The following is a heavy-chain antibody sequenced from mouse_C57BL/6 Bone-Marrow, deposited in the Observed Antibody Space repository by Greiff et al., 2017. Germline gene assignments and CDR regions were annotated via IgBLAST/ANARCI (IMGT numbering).Heavy chain of an antibody. CDR3: ASGYYYGSSYVNY. CDR1: GYSITSGSY. V-gene: IGHV3-6*01. D-gene: IGHD1-1*01. CDR2: ISYDGSN. J-gene: IGHJ2*01. Sequence: LMESGPGLVKPSQSLSLTCSVTGYSITSGSYWNWIRQFPGNKLEWMGYISYDGSNNYNPSLKNRISLTRDTSKNQFFLKLNSVTTEDTATYYCASGYYYGSSYVNYWGQGTTLTVSS.